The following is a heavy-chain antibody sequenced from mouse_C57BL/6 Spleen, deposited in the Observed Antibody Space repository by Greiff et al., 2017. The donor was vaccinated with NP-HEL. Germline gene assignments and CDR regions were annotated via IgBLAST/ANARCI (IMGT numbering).Heavy chain of an antibody. J-gene: IGHJ4*01. CDR1: GYTFTSYW. CDR3: ARDYGSSYGYAMDY. Sequence: QVQLKESGAELVKPGASVKLSCKASGYTFTSYWMHWVKQRPGQGLEWIGMIHPNSGSTNYNEKFKSKATLTVDKSSSTAYMQLSSLTSEDSAVYYCARDYGSSYGYAMDYWGQGTSVTVSS. D-gene: IGHD1-1*01. CDR2: IHPNSGST. V-gene: IGHV1-64*01.